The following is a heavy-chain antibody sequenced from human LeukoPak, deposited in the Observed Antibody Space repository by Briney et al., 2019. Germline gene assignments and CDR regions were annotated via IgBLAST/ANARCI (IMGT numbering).Heavy chain of an antibody. V-gene: IGHV4-38-2*02. CDR2: IYHSGST. CDR3: ARESTVTTSVDY. CDR1: GYSISSGYY. Sequence: NTSETLSLTCTVSGYSISSGYYWGWIRQPPGKGLEWIASIYHSGSTYYNPSLKSRVTISLDTSKNQFSLKLSSVTAADTAVYYCARESTVTTSVDYWGQGTLVTVSS. D-gene: IGHD4-17*01. J-gene: IGHJ4*02.